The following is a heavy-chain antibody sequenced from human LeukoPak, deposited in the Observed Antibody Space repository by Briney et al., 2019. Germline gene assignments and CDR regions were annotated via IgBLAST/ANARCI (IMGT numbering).Heavy chain of an antibody. CDR2: ISSSGSTI. CDR1: GFTFSSYE. J-gene: IGHJ4*02. V-gene: IGHV3-48*03. CDR3: ARAPLGYCSSTSCCFDY. D-gene: IGHD2-2*01. Sequence: RPGGSLRLSCAASGFTFSSYEMNWVRQAPGKGLEWVLYISSSGSTIYYADSVKGRFTISRDNAKNSLYLQTNSLRAEDTAVYYCARAPLGYCSSTSCCFDYWGQGTLVTVSS.